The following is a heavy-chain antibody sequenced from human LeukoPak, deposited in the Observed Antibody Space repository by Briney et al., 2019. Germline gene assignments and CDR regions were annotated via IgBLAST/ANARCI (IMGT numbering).Heavy chain of an antibody. D-gene: IGHD2-15*01. Sequence: PSETLSLTCTVSGGSISSYYWSWIRQPPGKGLEWIGYIYYSGSTNYNPSLKSRVTISVDTSKNQFSLKLSSVTAADTAVYYCARVGGKRAFDIWGQGTMVTVSS. J-gene: IGHJ3*02. V-gene: IGHV4-59*01. CDR1: GGSISSYY. CDR2: IYYSGST. CDR3: ARVGGKRAFDI.